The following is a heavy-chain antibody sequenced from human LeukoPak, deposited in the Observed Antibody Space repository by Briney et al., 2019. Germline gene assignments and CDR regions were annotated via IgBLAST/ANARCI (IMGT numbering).Heavy chain of an antibody. CDR1: GFTFSSYW. CDR3: ARDGYSFGHDFDY. V-gene: IGHV3-74*01. CDR2: IKGDGSST. D-gene: IGHD5-18*01. Sequence: GGSLRLSCAASGFTFSSYWMHWVRHTPGKGLVWVSRIKGDGSSTSYADSVKGRFTFSRDNAKNTLYLQMNSLRAEDTAVYYCARDGYSFGHDFDYWGQGTLVTVSS. J-gene: IGHJ4*02.